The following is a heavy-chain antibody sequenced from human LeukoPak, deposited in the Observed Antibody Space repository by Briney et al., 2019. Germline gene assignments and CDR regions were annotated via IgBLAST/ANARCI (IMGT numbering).Heavy chain of an antibody. CDR1: GFTFSRYA. J-gene: IGHJ4*02. D-gene: IGHD2-2*01. CDR2: ISGSGGST. Sequence: GGSLRLSCAASGFTFSRYAMNWVRQAPGKGLEWVSTISGSGGSTYYADSVKGRFTISRDNSKNTLYLQMNSLRAEDTAVYYCAKAGDIVVVPAARPLDYWGQGTLVTVSS. CDR3: AKAGDIVVVPAARPLDY. V-gene: IGHV3-23*01.